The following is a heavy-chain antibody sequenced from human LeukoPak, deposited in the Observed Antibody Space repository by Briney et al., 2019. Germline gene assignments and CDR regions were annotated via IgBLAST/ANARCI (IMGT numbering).Heavy chain of an antibody. J-gene: IGHJ4*02. CDR1: GYSFTSYW. CDR2: IYPGDSDT. D-gene: IGHD3-22*01. CDR3: ARGIYDSSGYYYIVYFDY. V-gene: IGHV5-51*01. Sequence: GESLKISCKGSGYSFTSYWIGWVRRMPGKGLEWMGIIYPGDSDTRYSPSFQGQVTISADKSISTAYLQWSSLKASDTAMYYCARGIYDSSGYYYIVYFDYWGQGTLVTVSS.